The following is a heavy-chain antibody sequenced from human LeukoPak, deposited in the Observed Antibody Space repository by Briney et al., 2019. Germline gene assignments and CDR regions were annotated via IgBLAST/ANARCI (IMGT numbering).Heavy chain of an antibody. V-gene: IGHV4-34*01. CDR1: GGSFSGYY. CDR2: INHSGST. Sequence: PSGTLSLTCAVSGGSFSGYYWSWVRQPPGKGLEWIGEINHSGSTNYNSSLKRRVTISVDTSKNQFSLKLSSVTAADTAVYYCARGLQYYHYYYGMDVWGQVTTVTVSS. J-gene: IGHJ6*02. CDR3: ARGLQYYHYYYGMDV.